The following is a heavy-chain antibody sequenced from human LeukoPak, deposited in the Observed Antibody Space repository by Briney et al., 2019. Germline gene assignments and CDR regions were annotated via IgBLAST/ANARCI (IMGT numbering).Heavy chain of an antibody. CDR1: GGTFSSYA. J-gene: IGHJ4*02. CDR2: IIPILGIA. CDR3: ARSKDYYDSSGYYDY. V-gene: IGHV1-69*04. Sequence: SVKVSCKASGGTFSSYAISWVRQAPGQGLEWMGRIIPILGIANYAQKFQGRVTITADKSTSTAYMELSSLRSEDTAVYYCARSKDYYDSSGYYDYWGQGTLVTVSS. D-gene: IGHD3-22*01.